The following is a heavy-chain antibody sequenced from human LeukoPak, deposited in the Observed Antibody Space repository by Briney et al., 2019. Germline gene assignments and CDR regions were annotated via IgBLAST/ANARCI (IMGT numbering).Heavy chain of an antibody. CDR2: FDPEDGEI. CDR1: EYTLTELS. J-gene: IGHJ3*02. CDR3: AADRGDYSGSYWTAFDI. V-gene: IGHV1-24*01. Sequence: ASVKVSCKVSEYTLTELSMHWVRQAPGKGLEWLGGFDPEDGEIIYAQKFQGRVTMSDDTSTGTAYVELGSLRSDDTAVYYCAADRGDYSGSYWTAFDIWGQGTMVTVSS. D-gene: IGHD1-26*01.